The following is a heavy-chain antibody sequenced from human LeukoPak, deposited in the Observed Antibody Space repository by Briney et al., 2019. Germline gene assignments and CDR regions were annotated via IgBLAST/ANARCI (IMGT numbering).Heavy chain of an antibody. CDR2: ISGSGGRS. D-gene: IGHD5-18*01. Sequence: PGGSLRISCATSGFTFTAYPMSWVRQAPGKGLEWVSSISGSGGRSDYAESVRGRFTISSDSSSNTLYLQMDSLRGDDTAVYYCAKVNNRGYNDYWGQGTLVTVSS. J-gene: IGHJ4*02. CDR3: AKVNNRGYNDY. CDR1: GFTFTAYP. V-gene: IGHV3-23*01.